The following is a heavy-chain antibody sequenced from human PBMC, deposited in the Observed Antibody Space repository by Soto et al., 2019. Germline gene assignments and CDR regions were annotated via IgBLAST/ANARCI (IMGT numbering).Heavy chain of an antibody. Sequence: SEAMALTNTVAEGSIGGYYGRWIQQPPGKGLEWIGYIYYSGSTNYNPSLKSRVTISVDTSKNQFSLKLSSVTAADTAVYYCARRYGVYFDYWGQGTLVTVSS. J-gene: IGHJ4*02. CDR3: ARRYGVYFDY. V-gene: IGHV4-59*08. CDR1: EGSIGGYY. D-gene: IGHD4-17*01. CDR2: IYYSGST.